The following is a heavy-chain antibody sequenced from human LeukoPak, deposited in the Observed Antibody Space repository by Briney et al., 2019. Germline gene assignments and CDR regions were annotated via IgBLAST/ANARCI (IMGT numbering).Heavy chain of an antibody. CDR2: ISSSSSYI. CDR3: ARGYDSSGYFPDY. D-gene: IGHD3-22*01. V-gene: IGHV3-21*01. CDR1: GFTFSSYS. Sequence: KPGGSLRLSCAASGFTFSSYSMNWVRRAPGKGLEWVSSISSSSSYIYYADSVKGRFTISRDNAKNSLHLQMNSLRAEDTAVYYCARGYDSSGYFPDYWGQGTLVTVSS. J-gene: IGHJ4*02.